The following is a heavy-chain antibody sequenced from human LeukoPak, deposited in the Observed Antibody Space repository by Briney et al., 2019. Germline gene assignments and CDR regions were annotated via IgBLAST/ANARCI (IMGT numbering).Heavy chain of an antibody. D-gene: IGHD6-19*01. J-gene: IGHJ4*02. Sequence: GSSVKVSCKASGGTFSSYAISWVRQAPGQGLELMGGIIPIFGTANYAQKFQGRVTITADESTSTAYMELSSLRSEDTAVYYCARDVYSSGWRYYFDYWGQGTLVTVSS. CDR3: ARDVYSSGWRYYFDY. V-gene: IGHV1-69*01. CDR2: IIPIFGTA. CDR1: GGTFSSYA.